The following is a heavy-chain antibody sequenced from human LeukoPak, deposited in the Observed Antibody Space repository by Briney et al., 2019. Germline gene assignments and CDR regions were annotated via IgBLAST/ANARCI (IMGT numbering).Heavy chain of an antibody. D-gene: IGHD1-1*01. Sequence: SVKVSCKASGGTFSSYAISWVRQAPGQGLGWMGRIIPIFGTANYAQKFQGRVTITTDESTSTAYMELSSLRSEDTAVYYCAREVERRYYYYYYTDVWGKGTTVTVSS. J-gene: IGHJ6*03. CDR1: GGTFSSYA. CDR2: IIPIFGTA. V-gene: IGHV1-69*05. CDR3: AREVERRYYYYYYTDV.